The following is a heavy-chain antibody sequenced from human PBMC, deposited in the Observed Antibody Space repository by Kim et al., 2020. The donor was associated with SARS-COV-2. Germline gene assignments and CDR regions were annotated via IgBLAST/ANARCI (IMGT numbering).Heavy chain of an antibody. D-gene: IGHD3-9*01. CDR2: IYSGGST. CDR1: GFTVSSNY. J-gene: IGHJ6*02. V-gene: IGHV3-66*01. Sequence: GGSLRLSCAASGFTVSSNYMSWVRQAPGKGLEWVSVIYSGGSTYYADSVKGRFTISRDNSKNTLYLQMNSLRAEDTAVYYCARAQYYDILTGYFAYGMDVWGQGTTVTVSS. CDR3: ARAQYYDILTGYFAYGMDV.